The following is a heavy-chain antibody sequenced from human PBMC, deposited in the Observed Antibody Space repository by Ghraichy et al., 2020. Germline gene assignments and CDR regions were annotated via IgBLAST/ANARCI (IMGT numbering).Heavy chain of an antibody. V-gene: IGHV5-51*01. J-gene: IGHJ4*02. D-gene: IGHD3-3*01. CDR3: TRSGYGDFWSAYL. CDR2: IYPGDSDT. CDR1: GYPFSDYW. Sequence: GESLNISCEGSGYPFSDYWIGWVRQMPGKGLEWMGIIYPGDSDTRYSPSFDGQVTISADKSISTAYLQWSSLKASDTAMYYCTRSGYGDFWSAYLWGQGTLVTVSS.